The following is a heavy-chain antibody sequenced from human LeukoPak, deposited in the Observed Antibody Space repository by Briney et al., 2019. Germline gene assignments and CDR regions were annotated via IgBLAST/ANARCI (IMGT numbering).Heavy chain of an antibody. CDR3: ATRNSLDY. CDR2: IKYDGSEK. J-gene: IGHJ4*02. CDR1: GFIFSGHW. V-gene: IGHV3-7*02. D-gene: IGHD1-7*01. Sequence: GGSLRLSCAVSGFIFSGHWMNWVRQAPGKGLEWVADIKYDGSEKYYVDSVEGRFTISRDNAKNSLSLQMNNLRVEDTAVYYCATRNSLDYWGQGTQVTVSS.